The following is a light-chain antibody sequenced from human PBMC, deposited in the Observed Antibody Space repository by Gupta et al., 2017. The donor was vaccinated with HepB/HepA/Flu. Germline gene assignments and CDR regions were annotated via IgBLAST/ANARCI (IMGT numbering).Light chain of an antibody. V-gene: IGLV7-46*01. CDR1: TGSVTSGHF. J-gene: IGLJ3*02. Sequence: QAVLTQAPSVTVSPGGTVTFTSGSTTGSVTSGHFPYWLQQKPGQAPRTLIYNTNYRHSWTPARFSGSLFGGKAALTLSGAQPEDEADYYCLLSYGDTRAFGGGTKLTVL. CDR3: LLSYGDTRA. CDR2: NTN.